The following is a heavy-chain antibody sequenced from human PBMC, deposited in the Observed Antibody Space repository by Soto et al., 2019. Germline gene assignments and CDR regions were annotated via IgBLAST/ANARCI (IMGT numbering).Heavy chain of an antibody. Sequence: GGSLRLSCAASGFTFSSYWMTWVRQAPGKGLEWVANIKQDGSEKFYVDSVKGRFTISRDNAKNSLYMQMNSLGAEDTAVYYCARGAGTYFRRVVGAFDIWGQGTMVTVS. V-gene: IGHV3-7*04. CDR3: ARGAGTYFRRVVGAFDI. D-gene: IGHD3-10*01. J-gene: IGHJ3*02. CDR1: GFTFSSYW. CDR2: IKQDGSEK.